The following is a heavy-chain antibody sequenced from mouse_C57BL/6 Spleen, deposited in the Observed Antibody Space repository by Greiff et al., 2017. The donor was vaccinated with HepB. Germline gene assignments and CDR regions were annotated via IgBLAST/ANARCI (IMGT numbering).Heavy chain of an antibody. D-gene: IGHD2-3*01. V-gene: IGHV1-54*01. Sequence: VKLMESGAELVRPGTSVKVSCKASGYAFTNYLIEWVKQRPGQGLEWIGVINPGSGGTNYNEKFKGKATLTADKSSSTAYMQLSSLTSEDSAVYFCARSGDGYYPAWFAYWGQGTLVTVSA. CDR3: ARSGDGYYPAWFAY. CDR2: INPGSGGT. CDR1: GYAFTNYL. J-gene: IGHJ3*01.